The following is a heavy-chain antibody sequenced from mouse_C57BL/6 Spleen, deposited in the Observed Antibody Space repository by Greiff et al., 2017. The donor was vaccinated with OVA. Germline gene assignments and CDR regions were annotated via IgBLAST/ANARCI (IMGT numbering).Heavy chain of an antibody. V-gene: IGHV1-55*01. Sequence: VQLQQPGAELVKPGASVKMSCKASGYTFTSYWITWVKQRPGQGLEWIGDIYPGSGSTNYNEKFKSKATLTVDTSSSTAYMQLSSLTSEDSAVYYCAREGYYDGGAMDYWGQGTSVTVSS. J-gene: IGHJ4*01. CDR3: AREGYYDGGAMDY. CDR1: GYTFTSYW. D-gene: IGHD1-1*01. CDR2: IYPGSGST.